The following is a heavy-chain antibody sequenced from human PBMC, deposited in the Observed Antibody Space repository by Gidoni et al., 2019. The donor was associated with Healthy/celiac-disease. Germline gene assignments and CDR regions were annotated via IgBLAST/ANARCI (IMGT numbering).Heavy chain of an antibody. Sequence: QVQLVQSGAEVKKPGSSVKVSCKASGGTFSSYAISWVRQAPGQGLEWMGGIIPSFGTANYAQKFQGRVTITADESTSTAYMELSSLRSEDTSVYYCARVGIVGASFYYYMDVWGKGTTVTVSS. CDR3: ARVGIVGASFYYYMDV. CDR1: GGTFSSYA. D-gene: IGHD1-26*01. J-gene: IGHJ6*03. V-gene: IGHV1-69*01. CDR2: IIPSFGTA.